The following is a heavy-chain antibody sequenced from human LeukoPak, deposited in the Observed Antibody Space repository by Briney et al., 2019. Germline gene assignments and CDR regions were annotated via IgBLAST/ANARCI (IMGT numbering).Heavy chain of an antibody. D-gene: IGHD1-26*01. V-gene: IGHV3-66*01. Sequence: GGSLRLSCAASGFTVSSNYMSWVRQAPGKGLEWVSVIYSGGNTYYSDSVKGRFTISRDNSKNTVSLQMNSLRDEDTAVYFCAVSRIVGAVDVFDMWGQGTMVTVSS. J-gene: IGHJ3*02. CDR2: IYSGGNT. CDR1: GFTVSSNY. CDR3: AVSRIVGAVDVFDM.